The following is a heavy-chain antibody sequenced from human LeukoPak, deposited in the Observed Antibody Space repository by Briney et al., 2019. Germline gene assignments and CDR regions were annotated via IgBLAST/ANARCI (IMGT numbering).Heavy chain of an antibody. D-gene: IGHD3-10*01. CDR1: RITFSDAL. J-gene: IGHJ4*02. CDR3: ATEDYYGSGYDF. Sequence: PVGSLRLSSAPSRITFSDALISSGPGSPGTRRRWCSRIRTIKEVGTTNYTPPVKGRFTISRDDSENTLYLQMKSLKTEDTAVYYCATEDYYGSGYDFWGQGTLVTVSS. V-gene: IGHV3-15*05. CDR2: IRTIKEVGTT.